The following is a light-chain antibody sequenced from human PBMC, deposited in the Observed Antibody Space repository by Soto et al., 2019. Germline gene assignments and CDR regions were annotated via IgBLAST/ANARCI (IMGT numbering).Light chain of an antibody. CDR2: GAS. V-gene: IGKV3-20*01. Sequence: EIVMTQSPATLSVSPGEGATLSCRASQGIGSTLAWYQHKPGQAPRLLIYGASSRATGIPDRFSGSGSGTDFTLTISRLEPEDFAVYYCQQYGSSPITFGQGTRLEIK. CDR1: QGIGST. J-gene: IGKJ5*01. CDR3: QQYGSSPIT.